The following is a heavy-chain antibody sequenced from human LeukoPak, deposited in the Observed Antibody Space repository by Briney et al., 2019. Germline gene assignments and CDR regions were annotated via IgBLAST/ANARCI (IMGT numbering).Heavy chain of an antibody. J-gene: IGHJ5*02. Sequence: PSETLSLTCTVSGGSISSGDYYWSWIRQPPGKGLEWIGYIYYSGSTYYNPSLKSRVTISVDTSKNQFSLKLSSVTAADTAVYYCASKYSSSWYGLFDPWGQGTLVTVSS. D-gene: IGHD6-13*01. CDR3: ASKYSSSWYGLFDP. V-gene: IGHV4-30-4*01. CDR1: GGSISSGDYY. CDR2: IYYSGST.